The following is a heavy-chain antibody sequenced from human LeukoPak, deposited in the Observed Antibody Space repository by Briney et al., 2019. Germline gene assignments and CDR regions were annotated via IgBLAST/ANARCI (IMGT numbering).Heavy chain of an antibody. CDR3: ARDPHTYGPRFGWFDP. V-gene: IGHV4-38-2*02. CDR2: IYHTGTT. J-gene: IGHJ5*02. CDR1: DYSISSDYY. D-gene: IGHD5-18*01. Sequence: SETLSLTCTVSDYSISSDYYWGWIRQPPGKGLEWIGSIYHTGTTYYNPSLKSRVTISVDTSKNQFSLKLSSVTATDTAVYYCARDPHTYGPRFGWFDPWGQGTLVTVSS.